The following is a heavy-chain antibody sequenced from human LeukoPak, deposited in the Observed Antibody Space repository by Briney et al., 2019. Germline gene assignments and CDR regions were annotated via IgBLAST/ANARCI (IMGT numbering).Heavy chain of an antibody. D-gene: IGHD1-1*01. CDR1: GGPITFYY. CDR3: ASSSWKKTFDY. Sequence: SETLSLACSVSGGPITFYYWNWIRKPAGKGLEWIGRIHTSGTTNYNPSLKSRVTMSIDTSQKKFSLNLTSVTAADTAVYYCASSSWKKTFDYWGQGALVTVSS. J-gene: IGHJ4*02. V-gene: IGHV4-4*07. CDR2: IHTSGTT.